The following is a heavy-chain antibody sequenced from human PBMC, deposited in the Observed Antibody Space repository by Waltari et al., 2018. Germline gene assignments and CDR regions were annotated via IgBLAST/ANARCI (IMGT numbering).Heavy chain of an antibody. D-gene: IGHD4-17*01. J-gene: IGHJ4*02. CDR1: GFTFDDYA. CDR3: AKDSGDYYFDY. V-gene: IGHV3-9*01. CDR2: ISWNSGSI. Sequence: EVQLVESGGGLVQPGRYLRLSCAASGFTFDDYAMPWFRQAPGKGLEWVSGISWNSGSIGYADSVKGRFTISRDNAKNSLYLQMNSLRAEDTALYYCAKDSGDYYFDYWGQGTLVTVSS.